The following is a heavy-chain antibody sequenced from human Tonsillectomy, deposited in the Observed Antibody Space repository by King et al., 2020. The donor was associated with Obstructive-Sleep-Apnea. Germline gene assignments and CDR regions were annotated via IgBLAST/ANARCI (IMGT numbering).Heavy chain of an antibody. Sequence: VQLVESGAEVKKPAESLKISCKGSGYRFTNYWIGWVRQMPGKGLECMGIIYPDDSDTRYSPSFQGQVTISADKSINTAYLQWSSLKASDTAMYYCARHQIGGGGFSDAGPFDIWGQGTTVTVSS. J-gene: IGHJ3*02. V-gene: IGHV5-51*01. D-gene: IGHD5-12*01. CDR3: ARHQIGGGGFSDAGPFDI. CDR2: IYPDDSDT. CDR1: GYRFTNYW.